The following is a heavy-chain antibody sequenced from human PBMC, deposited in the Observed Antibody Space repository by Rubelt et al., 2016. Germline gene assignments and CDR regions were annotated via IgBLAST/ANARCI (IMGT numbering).Heavy chain of an antibody. V-gene: IGHV3-23*01. CDR3: ARSHSSGWYPGYGD. J-gene: IGHJ4*02. CDR2: ISGSGGST. CDR1: GFTFSSYA. D-gene: IGHD6-19*01. Sequence: EVQLLESGGGLVQPGGSLRLSCAASGFTFSSYAMSWVRQAPGKGLEWVSAISGSGGSTYYADYGKGRFTIARDNSKNTLYLQMNSLRAEDTAVYYCARSHSSGWYPGYGDWGQGTLVTVSS.